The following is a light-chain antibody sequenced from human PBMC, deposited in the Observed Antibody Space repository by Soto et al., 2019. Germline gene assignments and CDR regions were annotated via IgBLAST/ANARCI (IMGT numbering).Light chain of an antibody. Sequence: DIQMTQSPSSLSASVGDRVTITCRASQGISTYLVWYQQRQGRAPKLLIYDASSLLSGVPSRFSGSGSGTDFTLTISSLQPEYFATYYCQQSYRTPYTFGQGTKLETK. CDR2: DAS. CDR3: QQSYRTPYT. CDR1: QGISTY. J-gene: IGKJ2*01. V-gene: IGKV1-39*01.